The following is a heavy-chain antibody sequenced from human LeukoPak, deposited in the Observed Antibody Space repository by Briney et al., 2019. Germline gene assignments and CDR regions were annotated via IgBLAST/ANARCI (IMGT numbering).Heavy chain of an antibody. CDR2: ITSTGSYI. CDR3: ARDRAYDSSGYHY. D-gene: IGHD3-22*01. Sequence: GGSLRLSCAASGFTFSGYTMNWVRQAPGKGLEWVSSITSTGSYIYYADSVKGRFTISRENSKNTLYLQMNSLRAEDTAVYYCARDRAYDSSGYHYWGQGTLVTVSS. J-gene: IGHJ4*02. CDR1: GFTFSGYT. V-gene: IGHV3-21*01.